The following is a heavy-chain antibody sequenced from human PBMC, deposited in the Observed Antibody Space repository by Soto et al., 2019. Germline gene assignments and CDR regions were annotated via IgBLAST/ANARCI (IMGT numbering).Heavy chain of an antibody. CDR3: AKEDVVPPAMAGWVVRIHDY. Sequence: DVQLLESGGGLVQPGGSLRLSCAASGFTFSSCGMSWVRQAPGKGLEWVSAISGSADSSYYADSVKGRFTISRDNSKNTLYLQMNSLGAEDTAVYYGAKEDVVPPAMAGWVVRIHDYWGQGTLVTVSS. V-gene: IGHV3-23*01. D-gene: IGHD2-2*01. CDR2: ISGSADSS. J-gene: IGHJ4*02. CDR1: GFTFSSCG.